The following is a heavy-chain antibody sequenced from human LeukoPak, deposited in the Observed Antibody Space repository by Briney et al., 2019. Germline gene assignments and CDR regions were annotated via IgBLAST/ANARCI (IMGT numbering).Heavy chain of an antibody. V-gene: IGHV3-23*01. CDR3: AKDWAVAGSSNY. J-gene: IGHJ4*02. D-gene: IGHD6-19*01. CDR2: ISGSGGST. CDR1: GFTFSSYA. Sequence: GGSLRLSCAASGFTFSSYAMSWVRQAPGKGLEWVSAISGSGGSTYYADSVKGRFTISRDNSKNTLYLQMNSLRAEDTAVYYRAKDWAVAGSSNYWGQGTLVTVSS.